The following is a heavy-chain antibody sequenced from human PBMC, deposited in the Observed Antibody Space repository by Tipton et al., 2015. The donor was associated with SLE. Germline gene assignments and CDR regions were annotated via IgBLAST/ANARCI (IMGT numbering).Heavy chain of an antibody. CDR1: GFTFSNFS. CDR2: ISSSSTNI. Sequence: SLRLSCVASGFTFSNFSMNWVRQAPGKGLEWVSSISSSSTNIYNADSVKGRFTISRDNARNSVFLQMNSLKTEDTAVYYCTRAVTNGIRGVGHWGQGTLVTVSS. J-gene: IGHJ4*02. D-gene: IGHD3-10*01. V-gene: IGHV3-21*04. CDR3: TRAVTNGIRGVGH.